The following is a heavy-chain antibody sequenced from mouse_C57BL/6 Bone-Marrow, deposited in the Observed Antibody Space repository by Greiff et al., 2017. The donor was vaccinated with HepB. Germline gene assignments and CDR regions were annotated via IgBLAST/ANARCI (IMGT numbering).Heavy chain of an antibody. Sequence: EVQGVESGGDLVKPGGSLKLSCAASGFTFSSYGMSWVRQTPDKRLEWVATISSGGSYTYYPDSVKGRFTLSRDNAKNTLYLQMSSLKSEDTAMYYWAKLGYGIRYWYFDVWGTGTTVTVSS. D-gene: IGHD1-1*01. CDR2: ISSGGSYT. CDR1: GFTFSSYG. J-gene: IGHJ1*03. CDR3: AKLGYGIRYWYFDV. V-gene: IGHV5-6*01.